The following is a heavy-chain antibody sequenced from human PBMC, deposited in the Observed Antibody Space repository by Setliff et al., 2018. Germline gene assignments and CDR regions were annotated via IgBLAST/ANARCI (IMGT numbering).Heavy chain of an antibody. CDR3: AISTLSICSGGSCPNAFDV. V-gene: IGHV1-18*01. J-gene: IGHJ3*01. D-gene: IGHD2-15*01. Sequence: ASVKVSCKASGHILNSYGISWVRQAPGKGLEWVGWISSYNDVTTYAQRFQGRVTLTKDTSTSAAYMELRSLRSDDSAVYYCAISTLSICSGGSCPNAFDVWGQGTMVTV. CDR2: ISSYNDVT. CDR1: GHILNSYG.